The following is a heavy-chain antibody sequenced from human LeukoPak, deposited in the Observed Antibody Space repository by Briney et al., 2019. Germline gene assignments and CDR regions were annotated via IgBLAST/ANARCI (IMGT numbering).Heavy chain of an antibody. J-gene: IGHJ4*02. D-gene: IGHD1-26*01. V-gene: IGHV3-74*01. CDR3: AKESAMGATTGDY. CDR1: GLTFNSYW. Sequence: GGSLRLSCAASGLTFNSYWMHWVRQAPGKGLVWVSRINSDGSTTSYADSVKGRFTISRDNAKNTLYLQMNSLRTEDTAVYYCAKESAMGATTGDYWGQGTLVTVSS. CDR2: INSDGSTT.